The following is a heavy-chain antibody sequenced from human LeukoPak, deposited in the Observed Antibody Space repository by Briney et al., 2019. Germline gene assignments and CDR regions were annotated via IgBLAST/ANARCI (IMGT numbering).Heavy chain of an antibody. CDR3: VIETGRWELE. J-gene: IGHJ4*02. Sequence: GGSLRLSCAASGFTFSSYGIHWVRQAPGKGLEWVAVISNDGSNKYYADSVKGRFTISRDNSKNTLYLQMNSLRAEDTAVDYCVIETGRWELEWGQGTLVTVSS. CDR2: ISNDGSNK. V-gene: IGHV3-30*03. D-gene: IGHD1-26*01. CDR1: GFTFSSYG.